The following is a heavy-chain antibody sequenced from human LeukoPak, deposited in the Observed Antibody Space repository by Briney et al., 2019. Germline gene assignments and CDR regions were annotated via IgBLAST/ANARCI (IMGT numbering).Heavy chain of an antibody. CDR2: IHHSGST. D-gene: IGHD3-22*01. Sequence: SETLSLTCSVSGDSISGYYWSWIRRPPGKTLEWIAYIHHSGSTEYNPSLRSRVTMSVDTSKNQVSLKLSSVTAADTAMYYCAREGYDSSGYYLDYWGQGTLVTVSS. V-gene: IGHV4-59*01. CDR3: AREGYDSSGYYLDY. J-gene: IGHJ4*02. CDR1: GDSISGYY.